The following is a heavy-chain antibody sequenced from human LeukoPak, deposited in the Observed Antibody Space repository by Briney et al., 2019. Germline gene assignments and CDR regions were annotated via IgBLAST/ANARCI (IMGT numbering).Heavy chain of an antibody. CDR2: ISWNSGSI. J-gene: IGHJ4*02. Sequence: GGSLRLSCAASGFTFDDYAMHWVRQAPGKGLEWVSGISWNSGSIGYADSVKGRFTISRDNAKNSLYLQMNSLRAEDTALYYCAKGGTAVAGDEFDYWGQGTLVTVSS. V-gene: IGHV3-9*01. CDR1: GFTFDDYA. D-gene: IGHD6-19*01. CDR3: AKGGTAVAGDEFDY.